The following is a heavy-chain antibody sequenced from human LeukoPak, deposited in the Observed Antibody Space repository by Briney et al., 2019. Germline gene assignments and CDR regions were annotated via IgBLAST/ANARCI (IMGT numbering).Heavy chain of an antibody. V-gene: IGHV3-13*04. Sequence: PGGSLRLSCAASGFTFSTYDMHWVRQATGEGLEWVSGIDTGGAAYYPGSVKGRFTISRENAKNSFYLQMTGLRAGDTAVYYCARGMGSGTYSIFDYWGQGIPVTVSS. CDR3: ARGMGSGTYSIFDY. CDR2: IDTGGAA. J-gene: IGHJ4*02. CDR1: GFTFSTYD. D-gene: IGHD3-10*01.